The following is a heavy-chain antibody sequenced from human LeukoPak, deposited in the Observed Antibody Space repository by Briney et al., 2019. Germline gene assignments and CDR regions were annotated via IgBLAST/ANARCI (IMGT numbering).Heavy chain of an antibody. CDR3: SRDAYYYGSGSYYRVFDY. V-gene: IGHV4-4*07. J-gene: IGHJ4*02. D-gene: IGHD3-10*01. Sequence: SDTLTLPCTVSGGSISSYYWSWLRKPAGKALEWLGRIYTSGSTNYHRSLEGRVTNLVDTRKNHISLKLRSVTAADTAVYYCSRDAYYYGSGSYYRVFDYWGQGTLVTVSS. CDR1: GGSISSYY. CDR2: IYTSGST.